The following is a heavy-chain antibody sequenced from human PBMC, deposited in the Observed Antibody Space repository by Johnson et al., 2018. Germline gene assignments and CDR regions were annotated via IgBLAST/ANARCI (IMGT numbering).Heavy chain of an antibody. CDR1: GGTFSSYA. CDR2: IIPIFGTA. V-gene: IGHV1-69*01. J-gene: IGHJ6*02. D-gene: IGHD2-2*01. CDR3: ARPGIVVVPATTVYGMDV. Sequence: QVQLVQSGAEVKKPGSSVKVSCKASGGTFSSYAISWVRQAPGQGLEWMGGIIPIFGTANYAQKVQGRVTITADESTSTAYMELSSLRSEDPAGYYCARPGIVVVPATTVYGMDVWGQGTTVTVSS.